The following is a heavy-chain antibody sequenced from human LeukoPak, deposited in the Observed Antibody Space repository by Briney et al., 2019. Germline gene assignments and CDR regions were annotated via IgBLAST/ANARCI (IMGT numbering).Heavy chain of an antibody. CDR2: IWYDGSNK. J-gene: IGHJ6*02. V-gene: IGHV3-33*01. Sequence: GGSLRLSCAASGFTFSSYGMHWVRQAPGKGLEWVAVIWYDGSNKYYADSVKGRFTISRDNAKNSLYLQMNSLRAEDTAVYYCARDSPYGSGSAYGMDVWGQGTTVTVSS. CDR1: GFTFSSYG. CDR3: ARDSPYGSGSAYGMDV. D-gene: IGHD3-10*01.